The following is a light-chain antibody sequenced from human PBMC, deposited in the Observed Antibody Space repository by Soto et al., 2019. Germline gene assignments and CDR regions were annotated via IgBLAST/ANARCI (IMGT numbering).Light chain of an antibody. J-gene: IGKJ1*01. Sequence: DIVLTQSPDSLAVSLGEGATIDCKTSQSLLYSPNNKNYLAWYQQKPGQPPKLLIYWASTREAGVPDGCTGSGSWTDFTLTLSTLQAADVAVYYCQDYYDAPQTFGRGTKVEIK. CDR1: QSLLYSPNNKNY. CDR2: WAS. CDR3: QDYYDAPQT. V-gene: IGKV4-1*01.